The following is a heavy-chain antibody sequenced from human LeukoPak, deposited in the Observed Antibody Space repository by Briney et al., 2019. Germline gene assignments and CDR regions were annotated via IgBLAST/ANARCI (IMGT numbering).Heavy chain of an antibody. CDR3: ARQGKTGDGFNHGGFDI. D-gene: IGHD5-24*01. J-gene: IGHJ3*02. CDR1: GSPFTTYW. Sequence: GASLKISCKASGSPFTTYWIAWVRPMPGKGLQWMGIIDPGDSDTRYSRAFEGQVSISANKSINTAYLQWRSLKATDTAMYYCARQGKTGDGFNHGGFDIWGQGTVVTVSS. V-gene: IGHV5-51*01. CDR2: IDPGDSDT.